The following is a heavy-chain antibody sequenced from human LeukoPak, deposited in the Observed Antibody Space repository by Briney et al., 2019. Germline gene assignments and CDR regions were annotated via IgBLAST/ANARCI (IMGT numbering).Heavy chain of an antibody. V-gene: IGHV7-4-1*02. J-gene: IGHJ4*02. Sequence: ASVTVSCKASGYTFTSYAMNWVRQAPGQGLEWMGWINTNTGNPTYAQGFTGRFVFSLDTSVSAAYLQISSLKAEDTAVYYCARDLAAAGTAIDYWGQGTLVTVSS. CDR3: ARDLAAAGTAIDY. CDR2: INTNTGNP. D-gene: IGHD6-13*01. CDR1: GYTFTSYA.